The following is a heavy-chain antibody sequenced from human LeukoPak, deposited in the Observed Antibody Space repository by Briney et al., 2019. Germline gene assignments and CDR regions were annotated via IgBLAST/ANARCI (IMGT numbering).Heavy chain of an antibody. CDR1: GFTFSSYG. Sequence: PGGSLRLSCAASGFTFSSYGMHWVRQAPGKGLEWVAVISYDGSNKYYADSVKGRFTTSRDNSKNTLYLQMNSLRAEDTAVYYCAKISKQQLVNGYFQHWGQGTLVTVSS. J-gene: IGHJ1*01. CDR3: AKISKQQLVNGYFQH. D-gene: IGHD6-13*01. V-gene: IGHV3-30*18. CDR2: ISYDGSNK.